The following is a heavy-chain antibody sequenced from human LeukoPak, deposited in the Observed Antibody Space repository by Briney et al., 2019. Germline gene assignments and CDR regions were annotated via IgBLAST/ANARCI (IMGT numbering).Heavy chain of an antibody. J-gene: IGHJ4*02. Sequence: GASVKVSCKASGYTFTGCYMHWVRQAPGQGLEWMGRIHPNSGGTNYAQKFQGRVTMTRDTSISTAYMELSSLRSDDTALYYCAKVPYCTGGSCLYYFDYWGQGTLVTVSS. V-gene: IGHV1-2*06. CDR2: IHPNSGGT. CDR3: AKVPYCTGGSCLYYFDY. D-gene: IGHD2-15*01. CDR1: GYTFTGCY.